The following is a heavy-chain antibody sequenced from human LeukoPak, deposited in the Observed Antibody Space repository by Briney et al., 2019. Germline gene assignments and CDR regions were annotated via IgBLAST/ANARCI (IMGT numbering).Heavy chain of an antibody. J-gene: IGHJ6*03. CDR3: ARVGCSSTSCYATPVSDYYYYMDV. Sequence: PGGSLRLSCAASGFTFSSYAMHWVRQAPGKGLEWVAVISYDGSNKYYADSVKGRFTISRDNSKNTLYLQMNSLRAEDTAVYYCARVGCSSTSCYATPVSDYYYYMDVWGKGTTVTVSS. D-gene: IGHD2-2*01. V-gene: IGHV3-30*04. CDR2: ISYDGSNK. CDR1: GFTFSSYA.